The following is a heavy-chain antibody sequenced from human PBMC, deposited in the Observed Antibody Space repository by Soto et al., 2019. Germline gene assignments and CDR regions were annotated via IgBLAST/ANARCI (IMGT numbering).Heavy chain of an antibody. CDR3: VQSRCGGDCLQSYSSHSYYGLDV. D-gene: IGHD2-21*01. V-gene: IGHV2-5*02. CDR2: IYWDDDK. Sequence: QITLKESGPTLVKPTQTLTLTCTFSGFSLSTTGVGVGWIRQPPGKALEWLALIYWDDDKRYNPSLKSRLTISKDTSNNQLVLTLTNMDPVDTATYYCVQSRCGGDCLQSYSSHSYYGLDVWGQGTTVTVSS. CDR1: GFSLSTTGVG. J-gene: IGHJ6*02.